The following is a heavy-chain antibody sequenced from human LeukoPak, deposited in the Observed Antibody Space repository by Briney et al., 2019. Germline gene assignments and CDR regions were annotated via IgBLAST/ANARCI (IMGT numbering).Heavy chain of an antibody. Sequence: PGGSLRLSCAASGFIFSVYGMHWVRQAPGKGLEWVAFIRYDGTDKYYADSVKGRFTISRDNAKNSLYLQMNSLRAEDTAVYYCARDKKSGYDFRDAFDIWGQGTMVTVSS. V-gene: IGHV3-30*02. J-gene: IGHJ3*02. CDR3: ARDKKSGYDFRDAFDI. D-gene: IGHD5-12*01. CDR1: GFIFSVYG. CDR2: IRYDGTDK.